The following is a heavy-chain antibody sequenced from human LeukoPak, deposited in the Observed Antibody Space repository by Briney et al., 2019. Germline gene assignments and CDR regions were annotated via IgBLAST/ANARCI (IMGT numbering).Heavy chain of an antibody. Sequence: PSETLSLTCSVSGGSISSSSYYWGWIRQPPGKGLEWIGNIYYSGSTYYIPSLKSRVTISVDTSKNQFSLKLSSVTAADTAVYYCARESGYGRNYWGQGTLVTVSS. V-gene: IGHV4-39*01. CDR3: ARESGYGRNY. J-gene: IGHJ4*02. D-gene: IGHD3-22*01. CDR1: GGSISSSSYY. CDR2: IYYSGST.